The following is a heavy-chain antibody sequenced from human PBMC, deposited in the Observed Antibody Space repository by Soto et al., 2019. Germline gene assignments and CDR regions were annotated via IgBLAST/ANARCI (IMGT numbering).Heavy chain of an antibody. Sequence: SETLSLTCTVSGGSISSYYWSWIRQPPGKGLEWIGYIYYSGSTNYNPSLKSRVTISVDTSKNQFSLKLSSVTAADTAVYYCARAGYDFWRHGFPDDWFDPWGQGTLVTVSS. D-gene: IGHD3-3*01. CDR3: ARAGYDFWRHGFPDDWFDP. CDR1: GGSISSYY. V-gene: IGHV4-59*01. CDR2: IYYSGST. J-gene: IGHJ5*02.